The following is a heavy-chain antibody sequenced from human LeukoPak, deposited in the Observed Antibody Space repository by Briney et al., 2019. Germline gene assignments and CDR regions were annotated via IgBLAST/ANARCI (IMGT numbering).Heavy chain of an antibody. V-gene: IGHV4-39*07. CDR1: GDSISSGSYY. Sequence: SETLSLTCAVAGDSISSGSYYWGWIRQPPGKGLEWIANIYHSGSTWYNPSLKSRVTISIDTSKNQFSLKLSSVTAADTAVYYCAREGGSYLDVGYYYYMDVWGKGTTVTVSS. J-gene: IGHJ6*03. D-gene: IGHD1-26*01. CDR3: AREGGSYLDVGYYYYMDV. CDR2: IYHSGST.